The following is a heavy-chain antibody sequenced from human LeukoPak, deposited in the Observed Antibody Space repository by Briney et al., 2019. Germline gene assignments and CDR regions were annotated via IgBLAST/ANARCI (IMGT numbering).Heavy chain of an antibody. D-gene: IGHD3-22*01. CDR3: ARRGSGYYEWSPFDY. CDR1: GGTFSSYA. J-gene: IGHJ4*02. V-gene: IGHV1-69*13. CDR2: IIPIFGTA. Sequence: SVKVSCKASGGTFSSYAISWVRQAPGQGLEWMGGIIPIFGTANYAQKFQGRVTITADVSTSTAYMELSSLRSEDTAVYYCARRGSGYYEWSPFDYWGQGTLVTVSS.